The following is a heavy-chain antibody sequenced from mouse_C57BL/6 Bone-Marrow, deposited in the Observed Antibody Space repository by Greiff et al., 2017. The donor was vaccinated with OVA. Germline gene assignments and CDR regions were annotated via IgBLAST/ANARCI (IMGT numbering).Heavy chain of an antibody. CDR2: IDPSDSYT. CDR1: GYTFTSYW. Sequence: VQLQQPGAELVKPGASVKLSCKASGYTFTSYWMQWVKQRPGQGLEWIGEIDPSDSYTNYNQKFKGKATLTVDTSSSTAYMQLSRLTSEDSAVYYCARARGLAYWGKGTLVTVSA. J-gene: IGHJ3*01. D-gene: IGHD3-3*01. CDR3: ARARGLAY. V-gene: IGHV1-50*01.